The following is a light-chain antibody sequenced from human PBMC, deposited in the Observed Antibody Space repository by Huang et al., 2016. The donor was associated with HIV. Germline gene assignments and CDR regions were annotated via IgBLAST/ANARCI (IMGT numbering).Light chain of an antibody. V-gene: IGKV3-15*01. CDR2: GAS. CDR1: QYVSSN. CDR3: QQYNNWPRT. J-gene: IGKJ2*01. Sequence: ERVMTPSPDTLSESPGERATLYCRASQYVSSNLAWYQQKPGQAPRLLFYGASTRVIDIPARFSGSGSGTEVTLTISSLQSEDSAVYYCQQYNNWPRTFGQGTKLEIK.